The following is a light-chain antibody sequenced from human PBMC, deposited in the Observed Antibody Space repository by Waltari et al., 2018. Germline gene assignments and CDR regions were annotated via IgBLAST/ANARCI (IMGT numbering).Light chain of an antibody. CDR2: AAS. CDR3: LQDYNYPRT. J-gene: IGKJ1*01. Sequence: AIQMTQSPSSLSASVGDRVTITFRASQGIRNDLGWYQQKPVEAPKFLIYAASSLQTGVPSRFSGSGSGTDFTLTISSLQPEDFATYYCLQDYNYPRTFGQGTKVDIK. V-gene: IGKV1-6*01. CDR1: QGIRND.